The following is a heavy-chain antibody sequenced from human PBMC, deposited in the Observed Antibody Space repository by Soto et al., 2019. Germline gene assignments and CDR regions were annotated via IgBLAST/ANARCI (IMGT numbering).Heavy chain of an antibody. CDR2: ISGSGGST. CDR3: AKAPIVVVVAATGVDY. V-gene: IGHV3-23*01. D-gene: IGHD2-15*01. J-gene: IGHJ4*02. Sequence: PGGSLRLSCAASGFTFSSYAMSWVRQAPGKGLEWVSAISGSGGSTYYADSVKGRFTISRDNSKNTLYLQMNSLRAEDTAVYYCAKAPIVVVVAATGVDYRGQGTLVTVSS. CDR1: GFTFSSYA.